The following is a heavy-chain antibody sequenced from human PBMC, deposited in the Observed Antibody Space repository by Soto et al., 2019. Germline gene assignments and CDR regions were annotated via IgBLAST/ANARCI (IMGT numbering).Heavy chain of an antibody. CDR2: INHSGST. D-gene: IGHD6-19*01. J-gene: IGHJ5*02. V-gene: IGHV4-34*01. CDR1: GGSFSGYY. Sequence: PSETLSLTCAVYGGSFSGYYWSWIRQPPGKGLEWIGEINHSGSTNYNPSLKSRVTISVDTSKNQFSLKLSSVTAADTAVYYCARARHKYSSGWYPIAYGGFDPWGQGTLVTLSS. CDR3: ARARHKYSSGWYPIAYGGFDP.